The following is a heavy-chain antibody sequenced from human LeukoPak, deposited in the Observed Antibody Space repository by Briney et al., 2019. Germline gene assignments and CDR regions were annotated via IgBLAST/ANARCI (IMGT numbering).Heavy chain of an antibody. CDR1: GVTFSSYA. CDR2: ISYDGSNK. J-gene: IGHJ4*03. Sequence: GGSLRLSCAASGVTFSSYAMHWGRQAPGKGVERVAVISYDGSNKYYADSVKGRFTFSRDSSKNTLYLQMNSLRAEDTAVYYCVRGAYSSSWLNFDYWGQGTLVTVSS. V-gene: IGHV3-30*04. CDR3: VRGAYSSSWLNFDY. D-gene: IGHD6-13*01.